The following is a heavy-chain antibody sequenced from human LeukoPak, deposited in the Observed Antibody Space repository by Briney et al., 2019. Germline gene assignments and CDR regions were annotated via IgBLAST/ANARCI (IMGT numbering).Heavy chain of an antibody. CDR3: ARVREQLEWYFYY. CDR2: AWYDGSKE. V-gene: IGHV3-33*01. CDR1: GLTFSTYG. Sequence: GGSLRLSCAASGLTFSTYGMHWVRQAPGKGLEWVAAAWYDGSKEYYADSVKGRFTISRDNSKNTLDLQMNSLRAEDTAVYYCARVREQLEWYFYYWGQGTLVTVSS. D-gene: IGHD1-1*01. J-gene: IGHJ4*02.